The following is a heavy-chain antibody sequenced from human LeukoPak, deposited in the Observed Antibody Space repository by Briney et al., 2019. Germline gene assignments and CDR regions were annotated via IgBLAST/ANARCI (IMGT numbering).Heavy chain of an antibody. D-gene: IGHD6-13*01. CDR3: AREGLGIAAARWFDP. CDR1: GGSISSYY. CDR2: IYYSGST. J-gene: IGHJ5*02. Sequence: SETLSLTCTVSGGSISSYYWSWIRQPPGKGLERIGYIYYSGSTNYNPSLKSGVTISVDTSKNQFSLKLSSVTAADTAVYYCAREGLGIAAARWFDPWGQGTLVTVSS. V-gene: IGHV4-59*01.